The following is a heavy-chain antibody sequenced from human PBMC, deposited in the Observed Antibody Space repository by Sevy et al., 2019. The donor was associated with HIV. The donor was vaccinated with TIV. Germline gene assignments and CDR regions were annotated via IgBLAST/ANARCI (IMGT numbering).Heavy chain of an antibody. D-gene: IGHD5-18*01. Sequence: GGSLRLSCTTSGFTLGDYAMSWVRQAPGKGLEWVGFMRSKAFAGTTEYAASGKGRLTISTDDSKASAHLQMNSLRTEDTGVYYCIRSRLLGYTAMVPDYWGQGTLVTVSS. CDR1: GFTLGDYA. CDR2: MRSKAFAGTT. J-gene: IGHJ4*02. CDR3: IRSRLLGYTAMVPDY. V-gene: IGHV3-49*04.